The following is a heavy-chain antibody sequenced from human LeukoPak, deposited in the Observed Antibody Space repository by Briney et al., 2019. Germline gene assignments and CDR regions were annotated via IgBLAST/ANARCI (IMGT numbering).Heavy chain of an antibody. CDR1: GFTFSGSA. CDR3: AKMGAKYYYGSGSYYNFDY. CDR2: IRSKANSYAT. Sequence: GGSLRLSCAASGFTFSGSAMHWVRQASGKGLEWVGRIRSKANSYATAYAASVKGRFTISGDDSKNTAYLQMSSLRAEDTAVYYCAKMGAKYYYGSGSYYNFDYWGQGTLVTVSS. V-gene: IGHV3-73*01. D-gene: IGHD3-10*01. J-gene: IGHJ4*02.